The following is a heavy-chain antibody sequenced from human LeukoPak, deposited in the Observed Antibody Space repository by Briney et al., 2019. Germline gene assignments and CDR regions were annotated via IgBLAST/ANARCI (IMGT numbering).Heavy chain of an antibody. V-gene: IGHV3-23*01. J-gene: IGHJ4*02. Sequence: GGSLRLSCAASGSTFSSYAMSWVRQAPGKGLEWVSAISGSGGSTYYADSVRGRFTVSRDNSKNTLYVQMKSLRAEDTAVYYCAKDFVVVPGNVNYFDYWGQGTLVTVSS. CDR1: GSTFSSYA. CDR3: AKDFVVVPGNVNYFDY. CDR2: ISGSGGST. D-gene: IGHD2-21*02.